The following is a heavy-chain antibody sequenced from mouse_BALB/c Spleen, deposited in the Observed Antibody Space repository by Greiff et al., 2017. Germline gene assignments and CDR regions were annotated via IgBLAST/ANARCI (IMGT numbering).Heavy chain of an antibody. D-gene: IGHD1-1*01. V-gene: IGHV1S81*02. CDR3: ARDYYGSP. Sequence: QVQLQQSGAELVKPGASVKLSCKASGYTFTSYWMHWVKQRPGQGLEWIGEINPSNGRTNYNEKFKSKATLTVDKSSSTAYMQLSSLTSEDSAVYYCARDYYGSPWGQGTTLTVSS. CDR1: GYTFTSYW. J-gene: IGHJ2*01. CDR2: INPSNGRT.